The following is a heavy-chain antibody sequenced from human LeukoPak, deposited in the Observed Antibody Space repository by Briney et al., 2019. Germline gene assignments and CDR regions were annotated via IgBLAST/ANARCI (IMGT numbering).Heavy chain of an antibody. J-gene: IGHJ4*02. CDR3: ARRAGAYSHPYVY. CDR2: INPNSGGT. D-gene: IGHD4/OR15-4a*01. Sequence: GASVKVSCKASGYAFTDYYMHWVRQAPGQGLEWMGWINPNSGGTNYAQKFQDRVTMTRDTSISTAYMELSRLRSDDTAVYYCARRAGAYSHPYVYWGQGTLVTVSS. CDR1: GYAFTDYY. V-gene: IGHV1-2*02.